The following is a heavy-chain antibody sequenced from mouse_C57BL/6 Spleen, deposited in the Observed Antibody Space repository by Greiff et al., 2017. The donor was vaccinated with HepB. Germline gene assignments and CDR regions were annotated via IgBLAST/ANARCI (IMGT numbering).Heavy chain of an antibody. CDR2: INPYNGDT. D-gene: IGHD1-1*01. V-gene: IGHV1-20*01. J-gene: IGHJ1*03. Sequence: EVQLQQSGPELVKPGDSVKISCKASGYSFTGYFMNWVMQSHGKSLEWIGRINPYNGDTFYNQKFKGKATLTVYKSSSTAHMELRSLTSAVSAVYYCARSGITTVPHWYFDVWGTGTTVTVSS. CDR3: ARSGITTVPHWYFDV. CDR1: GYSFTGYF.